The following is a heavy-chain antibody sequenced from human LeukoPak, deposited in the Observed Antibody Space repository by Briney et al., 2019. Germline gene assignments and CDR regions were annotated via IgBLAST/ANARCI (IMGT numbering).Heavy chain of an antibody. CDR3: VRGTGY. Sequence: GGSLRLSCSVSGFTFSTYVMHWVRQAPGKGLEYVSAISSNGDNTYYADSVKGRFTISKDNSKNTLYLQMSSLRADDTAVYYCVRGTGYWGQGTLVTVTS. CDR2: ISSNGDNT. CDR1: GFTFSTYV. V-gene: IGHV3-64D*06. J-gene: IGHJ4*02.